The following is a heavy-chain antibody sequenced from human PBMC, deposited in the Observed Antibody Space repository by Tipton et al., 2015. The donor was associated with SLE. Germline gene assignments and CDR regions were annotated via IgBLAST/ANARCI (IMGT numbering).Heavy chain of an antibody. CDR3: ARQGRSNVYYYNSLDV. J-gene: IGHJ6*02. CDR1: GGSISSGGYY. Sequence: TLSLTCTVSGGSISSGGYYWSWIRQSPGKGLEWIGYISYSGSTNYNSSLKSRLTISVDTSKNQFSLKLSSVTAADTAVYFCARQGRSNVYYYNSLDVWGQGTTVTVSS. CDR2: ISYSGST. V-gene: IGHV4-31*03.